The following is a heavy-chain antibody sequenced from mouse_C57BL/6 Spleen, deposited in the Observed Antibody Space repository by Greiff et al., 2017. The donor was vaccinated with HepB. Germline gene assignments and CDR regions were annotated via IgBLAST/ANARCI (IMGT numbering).Heavy chain of an antibody. CDR2: INPSTGGT. V-gene: IGHV1-42*01. Sequence: EVKLQESGPELVKPGASVKISCKASGYSFTGYYMNWVKQSPEKSLEWIGEINPSTGGTTYNQKFKAKATLTVDKSSSTAYMQLKSLTSEDSAVYYGTTYGSSYGAMDYWGQGTSVTVSS. CDR1: GYSFTGYY. J-gene: IGHJ4*01. D-gene: IGHD1-1*01. CDR3: TTYGSSYGAMDY.